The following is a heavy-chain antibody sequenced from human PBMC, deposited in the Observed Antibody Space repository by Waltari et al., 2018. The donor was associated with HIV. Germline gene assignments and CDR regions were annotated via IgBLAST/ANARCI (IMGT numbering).Heavy chain of an antibody. Sequence: EVQLVESGGGSVQPGGSLRLSCAASGFTFTSYWMHWVRQAPGKGLVWVSRSNLDGSTTTYADAGKGLVTIARDNAKSTLYLQMSSLRAEDTAMYYCARDFRSPKGDFDYWGQGTLVSVSS. CDR3: ARDFRSPKGDFDY. D-gene: IGHD3-16*01. V-gene: IGHV3-74*01. CDR1: GFTFTSYW. CDR2: SNLDGSTT. J-gene: IGHJ4*02.